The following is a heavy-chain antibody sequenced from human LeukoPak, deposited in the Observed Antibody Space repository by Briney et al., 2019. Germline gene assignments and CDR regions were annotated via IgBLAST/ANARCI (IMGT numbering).Heavy chain of an antibody. J-gene: IGHJ5*02. CDR2: INAGNGNT. V-gene: IGHV1-3*01. CDR1: GFTFTSYA. Sequence: GGSLRLSCAASGFTFTSYAMHWVRQAPGQRLEWMGWINAGNGNTKYSQKFQGRVTITRDTSASTAYMELSSLRSEDTAVYYCAREDDSSSWFPWGQGTLVTVSS. CDR3: AREDDSSSWFP. D-gene: IGHD6-13*01.